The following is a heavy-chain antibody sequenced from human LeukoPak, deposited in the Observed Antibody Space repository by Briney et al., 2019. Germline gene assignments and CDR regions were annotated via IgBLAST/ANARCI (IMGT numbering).Heavy chain of an antibody. J-gene: IGHJ5*02. D-gene: IGHD4-17*01. CDR3: ARGSTTVTTKDWFDP. V-gene: IGHV3-74*03. CDR2: INTYGTST. CDR1: GFTFSSYW. Sequence: GSLRLSCAASGFTFSSYWMHWVRQVPGKGLVWVARINTYGTSTTCGDSVEGRFTISRDNAKNTLYLEMNSLRDDDTAVYYCARGSTTVTTKDWFDPWGQGTQVTVSS.